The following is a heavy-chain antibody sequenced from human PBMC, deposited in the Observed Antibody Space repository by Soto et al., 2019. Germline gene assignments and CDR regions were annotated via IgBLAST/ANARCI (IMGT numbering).Heavy chain of an antibody. CDR2: ISYDGSNK. Sequence: GGSLRLSCAASGFTFSSYGMHWVRQAPGKGLEWVAVISYDGSNKYYADSVKGRFTISRDNSKNTLYLQMNSLRAEDTAVYYCAKERRTSGSYFGYFDYWGQGTLVTVSS. V-gene: IGHV3-30*18. CDR1: GFTFSSYG. J-gene: IGHJ4*02. D-gene: IGHD1-26*01. CDR3: AKERRTSGSYFGYFDY.